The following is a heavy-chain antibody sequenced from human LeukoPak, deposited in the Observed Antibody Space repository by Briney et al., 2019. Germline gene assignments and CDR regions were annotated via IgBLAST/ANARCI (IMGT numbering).Heavy chain of an antibody. Sequence: GGSLRLSCAASGFTFSSYAMHWVRQAPGKGLEWVAVISYGGSNKYYADSVKGRFTISRDNSKNTLYLQMNSLRAEDTAVYYCARDPVYYGSGSYSRFDPWGQGTLVTVSS. CDR2: ISYGGSNK. D-gene: IGHD3-10*01. CDR3: ARDPVYYGSGSYSRFDP. J-gene: IGHJ5*02. V-gene: IGHV3-30*04. CDR1: GFTFSSYA.